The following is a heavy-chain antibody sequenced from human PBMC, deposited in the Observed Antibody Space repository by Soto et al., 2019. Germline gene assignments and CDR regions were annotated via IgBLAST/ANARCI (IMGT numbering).Heavy chain of an antibody. Sequence: QVQLQEWGAGQVKPSQTLSLTCTVSGGSISSGNYYWSWIRRPPGKGLEWIGYIYYSGTTYYNPSLKSRVTISVDTSKNQFSLKLSSVTAADTAVYYCARTLVGAPPFDYWGQGTLVTVSS. CDR3: ARTLVGAPPFDY. CDR2: IYYSGTT. J-gene: IGHJ4*02. D-gene: IGHD1-26*01. CDR1: GGSISSGNYY. V-gene: IGHV4-30-4*01.